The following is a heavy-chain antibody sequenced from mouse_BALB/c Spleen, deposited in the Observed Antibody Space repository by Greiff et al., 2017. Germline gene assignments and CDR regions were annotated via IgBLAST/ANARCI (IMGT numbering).Heavy chain of an antibody. J-gene: IGHJ3*01. CDR3: ARGNSSGSWFAY. Sequence: DVQLVESGGGLVKPGGSLKLSCAASGFTFSSYAMSWVRQSPEKRLEWVAEISSGGSYTYYPDTVTGRFTISRDNAKNTLYLEMSSLRSEDTAMYYCARGNSSGSWFAYWGQGTLVTVSA. D-gene: IGHD3-1*01. V-gene: IGHV5-9-4*01. CDR2: ISSGGSYT. CDR1: GFTFSSYA.